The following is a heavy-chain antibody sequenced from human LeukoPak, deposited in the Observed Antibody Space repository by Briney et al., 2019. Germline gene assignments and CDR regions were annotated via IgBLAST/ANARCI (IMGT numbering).Heavy chain of an antibody. J-gene: IGHJ4*02. V-gene: IGHV3-48*03. Sequence: PGGSLRLSCSASGFTFSNYEMNWVRQAPGKGLEWVSYISGSGSTISYADSLKGRFTISGDNAKNSLYLQMHSLRVEDTALYYCARSYRSTNGVGIDCWGQGTLVTVSS. D-gene: IGHD3-16*02. CDR1: GFTFSNYE. CDR3: ARSYRSTNGVGIDC. CDR2: ISGSGSTI.